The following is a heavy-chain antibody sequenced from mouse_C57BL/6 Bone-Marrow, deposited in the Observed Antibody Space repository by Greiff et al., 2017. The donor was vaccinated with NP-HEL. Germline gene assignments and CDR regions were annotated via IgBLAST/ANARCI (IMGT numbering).Heavy chain of an antibody. CDR2: ISSGGSYT. V-gene: IGHV5-6*01. D-gene: IGHD1-1*01. CDR1: GFTFSSYG. J-gene: IGHJ3*01. Sequence: EVQLVESGGDLVKPGGSLKLSCAASGFTFSSYGMSWVRQTPDKRLEWVATISSGGSYTYYPDSVKGRFTISRDNAKNTLYLQMSSLKSEDTAMYYCARWYYGSPAWFAYWGQGTLVTVSA. CDR3: ARWYYGSPAWFAY.